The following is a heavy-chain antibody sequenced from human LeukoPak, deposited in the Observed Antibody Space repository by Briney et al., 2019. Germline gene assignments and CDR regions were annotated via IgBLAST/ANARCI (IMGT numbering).Heavy chain of an antibody. Sequence: GGSLRLSCVASGFIFRNYWMSWVRQAPGKGLEWVANVNHDGGDKNYVDSVKGRFTISRDNAKSSLYLQMSSLRVEDTAVYYCAITGGPTVTAFDLWGQGILVTVSS. V-gene: IGHV3-7*02. CDR2: VNHDGGDK. D-gene: IGHD4-17*01. CDR3: AITGGPTVTAFDL. J-gene: IGHJ4*02. CDR1: GFIFRNYW.